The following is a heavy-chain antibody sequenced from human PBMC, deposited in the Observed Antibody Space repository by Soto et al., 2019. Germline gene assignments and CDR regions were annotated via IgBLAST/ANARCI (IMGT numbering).Heavy chain of an antibody. V-gene: IGHV2-5*02. Sequence: QITLKESGPTLVKPTQTLTLTCTFSGFSLSTSGLGVGWIRQPPGKALEWLALIYWDDDERYTPSLKSRLTITKDTSKNRVVLTMTNMDPVDTATYYCARRNSLYDSSGAAYDYWGQGTLVTVSS. CDR3: ARRNSLYDSSGAAYDY. CDR1: GFSLSTSGLG. D-gene: IGHD3-22*01. CDR2: IYWDDDE. J-gene: IGHJ4*02.